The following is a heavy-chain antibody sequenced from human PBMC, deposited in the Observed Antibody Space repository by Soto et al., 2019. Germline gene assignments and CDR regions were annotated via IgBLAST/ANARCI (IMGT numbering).Heavy chain of an antibody. D-gene: IGHD6-19*01. CDR3: ARLPYSSGWTPFDY. V-gene: IGHV4-30-2*01. Sequence: PSETLSLTCAVSGGSISSGGYSWSWIRQPPGKGLEWIGYIYHSGSTYYNPSLKSRVTISVDRSKNQFSLKLSSVTAADTAVYYCARLPYSSGWTPFDYWGQGTLVTVSS. CDR2: IYHSGST. J-gene: IGHJ4*02. CDR1: GGSISSGGYS.